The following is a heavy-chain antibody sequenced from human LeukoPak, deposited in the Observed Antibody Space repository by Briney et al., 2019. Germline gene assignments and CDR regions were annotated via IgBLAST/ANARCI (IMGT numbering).Heavy chain of an antibody. J-gene: IGHJ6*02. CDR2: INPNSGGT. CDR1: GYTFTGYY. D-gene: IGHD6-19*01. CDR3: AIAVAGTYYYYGMDV. Sequence: AASVKVSCKASGYTFTGYYMHWVRQAPGQGLEWMGWINPNSGGTNYAQKFRGRVTMTRDTSISTAYMELSRLRSDDTAVYYCAIAVAGTYYYYGMDVWGQGTTVTVSS. V-gene: IGHV1-2*02.